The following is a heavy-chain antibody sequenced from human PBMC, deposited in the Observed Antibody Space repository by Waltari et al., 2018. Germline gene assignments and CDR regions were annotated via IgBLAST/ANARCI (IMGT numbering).Heavy chain of an antibody. CDR3: ARGLVLLWFGEPDWYFDL. CDR1: GGSISSHY. CDR2: IYCSWST. J-gene: IGHJ2*01. Sequence: QVQLQESGPGLVKPSESLSLTCPVSGGSISSHYWSWIRPPPGRGLEWIGYIYCSWSTNYHPSLKSRVTISVDTSKNQFSLKLSSVTAADTAVYYCARGLVLLWFGEPDWYFDLWGRGTLVTVSS. V-gene: IGHV4-59*11. D-gene: IGHD3-10*01.